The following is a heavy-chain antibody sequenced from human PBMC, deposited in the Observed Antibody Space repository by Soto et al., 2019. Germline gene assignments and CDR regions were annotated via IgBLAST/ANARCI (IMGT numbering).Heavy chain of an antibody. CDR3: ARGEMETSYYYMDV. Sequence: ASVKVSCKASGYTFTGYYMHWVRQAPGQGLEWMGWINPNSGGTNYAQKFQGWVTMTRDTSISTAYMELSRLRSDDTAVYYCARGEMETSYYYMDVWGKGTTVTVSS. J-gene: IGHJ6*03. CDR1: GYTFTGYY. D-gene: IGHD1-1*01. CDR2: INPNSGGT. V-gene: IGHV1-2*04.